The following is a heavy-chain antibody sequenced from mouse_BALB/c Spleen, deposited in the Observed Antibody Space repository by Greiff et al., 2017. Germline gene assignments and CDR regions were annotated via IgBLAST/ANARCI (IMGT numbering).Heavy chain of an antibody. CDR3: AFTTGYAMDY. CDR2: INSNGGST. V-gene: IGHV5-6-3*01. CDR1: GFTFSSYG. Sequence: EVKLMESGGGLVQPGGSLKLSCAASGFTFSSYGMSWVRQTPDKRLELVATINSNGGSTYYPDSVKGRFTISRDNAKNTLYLQMSSLKSEDTAMYYCAFTTGYAMDYWGQGTSVTVSS. D-gene: IGHD2-12*01. J-gene: IGHJ4*01.